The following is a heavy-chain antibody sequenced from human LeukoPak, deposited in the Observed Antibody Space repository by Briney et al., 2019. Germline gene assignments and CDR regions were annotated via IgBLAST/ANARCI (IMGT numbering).Heavy chain of an antibody. J-gene: IGHJ4*02. D-gene: IGHD3-10*01. CDR3: ARYWYYVSGTYYRTFDY. CDR2: IYYSGST. CDR1: GGSISSSSYY. Sequence: KPSETLSLTCTVSGGSISSSSYYWGWIRQPPGKGLEWTGIIYYSGSTYYNPSLKSRVTISVDTSKNQFSPKLSSVTAADTAVYYCARYWYYVSGTYYRTFDYWGQGTLVTVSS. V-gene: IGHV4-39*01.